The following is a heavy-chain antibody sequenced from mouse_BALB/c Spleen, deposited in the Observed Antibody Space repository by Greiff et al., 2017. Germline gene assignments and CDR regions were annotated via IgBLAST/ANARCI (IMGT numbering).Heavy chain of an antibody. J-gene: IGHJ3*01. V-gene: IGHV5-6*01. D-gene: IGHD2-3*01. CDR2: ISSGGSYT. CDR1: GFTFSSYG. CDR3: ARNEGYYEGFAY. Sequence: EVKLMESGGDLVKPGGSLKLSCAASGFTFSSYGMSWVRQTPDKRLEWVATISSGGSYTYYPDSVKGRFTISRDNAKNTLYLQMSSLKSEDTAMYYCARNEGYYEGFAYWGQGTLVTVSA.